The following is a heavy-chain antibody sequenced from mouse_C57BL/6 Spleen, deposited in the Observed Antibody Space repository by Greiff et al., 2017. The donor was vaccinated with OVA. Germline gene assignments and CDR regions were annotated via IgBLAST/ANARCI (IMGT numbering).Heavy chain of an antibody. Sequence: DVKLVESGGGLVKPGGSLKLSCAASGFTFSSYAMSWVRQTPEKRLEWVATISDGGSYTYYPDNVKGRFTISRDNAKNNLYLQMSHLKSEDTAMYYCARDDSYYNYAMDYWGQGTSVTVSS. V-gene: IGHV5-4*01. J-gene: IGHJ4*01. CDR3: ARDDSYYNYAMDY. CDR1: GFTFSSYA. CDR2: ISDGGSYT. D-gene: IGHD2-3*01.